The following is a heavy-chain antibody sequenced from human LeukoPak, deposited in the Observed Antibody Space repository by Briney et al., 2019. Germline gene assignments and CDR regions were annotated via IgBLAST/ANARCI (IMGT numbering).Heavy chain of an antibody. D-gene: IGHD5-12*01. CDR3: AKGLYSGYDGVSGMF. J-gene: IGHJ4*02. V-gene: IGHV3-23*01. CDR1: GFTFSSYA. Sequence: GRSLRLSCAASGFTFSSYAMSWVRQAPGKGLEWVSAIRSSSGGTYYADSVKGRFTLPREMAKNRLHLQMNSLRAEDTAVYYCAKGLYSGYDGVSGMFGGQGTLVA. CDR2: IRSSSGGT.